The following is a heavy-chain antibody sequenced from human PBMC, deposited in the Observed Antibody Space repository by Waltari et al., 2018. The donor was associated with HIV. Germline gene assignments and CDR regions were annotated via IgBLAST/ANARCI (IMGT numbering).Heavy chain of an antibody. CDR3: AKTDGPDDENWFDS. V-gene: IGHV5-51*01. Sequence: EVQLVQSGAEVKKPGESLKISCQGSGYNFSKYWIGWVRQMPGKGLEWMGSFYPGDSDTRYSPSFRGQVTMSADTSITTAYLQWTSLKASDTAMYYCAKTDGPDDENWFDSWGQGTRVIVSS. CDR2: FYPGDSDT. J-gene: IGHJ5*01. D-gene: IGHD3-3*01. CDR1: GYNFSKYW.